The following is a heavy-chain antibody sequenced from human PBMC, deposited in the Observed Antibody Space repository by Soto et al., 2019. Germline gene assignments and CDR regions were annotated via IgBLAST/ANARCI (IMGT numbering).Heavy chain of an antibody. J-gene: IGHJ6*02. V-gene: IGHV4-59*01. CDR1: GGSISSYY. CDR2: IYYSGST. D-gene: IGHD1-7*01. CDR3: ARDRGGTTFCLMDV. Sequence: TSETLSLTCTVSGGSISSYYWSWIRQPPGKGLEWIGYIYYSGSTNYNPSLKSRVTISVDTSKNQFSLKLSSVTAADTAVYYCARDRGGTTFCLMDVSGQGTTVTVSS.